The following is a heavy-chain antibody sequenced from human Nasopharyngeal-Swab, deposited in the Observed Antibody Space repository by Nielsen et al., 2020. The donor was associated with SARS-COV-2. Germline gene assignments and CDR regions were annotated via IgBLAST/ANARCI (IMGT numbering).Heavy chain of an antibody. Sequence: ASVKVSCKASGYTFTGYYMHWVRQAPGQGLEWMGRINPNSGGTNYAQKFQGRVTMTRDTSISTAYMELSRLRSDDTAVYYCARSVAGTTHYYYYYGMDVWGQGTTATVSS. CDR3: ARSVAGTTHYYYYYGMDV. CDR2: INPNSGGT. J-gene: IGHJ6*02. CDR1: GYTFTGYY. D-gene: IGHD6-19*01. V-gene: IGHV1-2*06.